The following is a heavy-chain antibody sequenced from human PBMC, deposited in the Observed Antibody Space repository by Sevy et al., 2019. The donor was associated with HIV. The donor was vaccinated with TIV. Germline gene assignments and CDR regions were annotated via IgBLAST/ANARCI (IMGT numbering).Heavy chain of an antibody. CDR3: ARGECSSSSCYYYYGMDV. V-gene: IGHV7-4-1*02. J-gene: IGHJ6*02. CDR1: GYTFTSYV. D-gene: IGHD2-2*01. Sequence: ASVKVSCKASGYTFTSYVMNWVRQAPGQGLEWMGWFNTNTGNPTYAQGFTGLFVFSLDTSVSTAYLQISSLKAEDTAVYYCARGECSSSSCYYYYGMDVWGQGATVTVSS. CDR2: FNTNTGNP.